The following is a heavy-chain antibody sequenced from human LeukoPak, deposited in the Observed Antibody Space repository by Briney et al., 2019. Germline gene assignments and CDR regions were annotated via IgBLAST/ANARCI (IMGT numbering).Heavy chain of an antibody. V-gene: IGHV4-34*01. J-gene: IGHJ4*02. CDR2: INHSVST. D-gene: IGHD6-19*01. CDR1: GGSFTGSFSTYY. Sequence: PSETLSLTCAVSGGSFTGSFSTYYWSWIRQPPGKGLEWIGEINHSVSTTYNPSLKSRVTISIDTSKNHFSLKLSSVTAADPAMYYCARNGWYSVDYWGQGTQVIVSS. CDR3: ARNGWYSVDY.